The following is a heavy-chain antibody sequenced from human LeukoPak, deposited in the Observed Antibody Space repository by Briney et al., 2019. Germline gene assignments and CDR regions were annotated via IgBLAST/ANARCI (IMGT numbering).Heavy chain of an antibody. Sequence: SETLSVTCAVYGGSFSGFHWTWIRQPPGKGLEWIGEINHSGSTNYNPSLRSRVTISVDTSKNQFSLKLFSVTAADTAVYYCARGRDDYNFAYWGQGTLVTVSS. D-gene: IGHD5-24*01. CDR1: GGSFSGFH. CDR3: ARGRDDYNFAY. V-gene: IGHV4-34*01. J-gene: IGHJ4*02. CDR2: INHSGST.